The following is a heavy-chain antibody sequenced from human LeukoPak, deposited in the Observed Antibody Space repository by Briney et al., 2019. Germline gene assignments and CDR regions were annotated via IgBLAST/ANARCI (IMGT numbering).Heavy chain of an antibody. CDR3: ARGDDSSTWNYSFDY. D-gene: IGHD6-13*01. J-gene: IGHJ4*02. CDR2: ISNSGRTI. Sequence: GGSLRLSCVASGFTFSSYEMQWVRQAPGKGLEWVSYISNSGRTIHYADSAKGRFTISRDNAKSSLFLHMNSLRAEDTAVYYCARGDDSSTWNYSFDYWAQGTLVTVSS. V-gene: IGHV3-48*03. CDR1: GFTFSSYE.